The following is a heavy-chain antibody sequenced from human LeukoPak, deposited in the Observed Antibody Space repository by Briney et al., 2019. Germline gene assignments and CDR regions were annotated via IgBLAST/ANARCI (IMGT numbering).Heavy chain of an antibody. D-gene: IGHD2-15*01. J-gene: IGHJ5*02. CDR1: GGTFSSYA. CDR3: ARAVVVVAATCWFDP. CDR2: IIPIFGTA. V-gene: IGHV1-69*05. Sequence: SVKVSCKASGGTFSSYAISWVRQAPGQGLEWMGGIIPIFGTANYAQKFQGRVTITTDESTSTAYMELSSLRSEDTAVYYCARAVVVVAATCWFDPWGQGTLVTVSS.